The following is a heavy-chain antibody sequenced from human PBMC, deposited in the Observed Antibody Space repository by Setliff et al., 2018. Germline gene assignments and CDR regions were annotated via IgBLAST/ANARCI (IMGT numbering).Heavy chain of an antibody. CDR3: ARDRQYCSSTSCYTSYFYYYAMDI. CDR1: GGSISDYY. D-gene: IGHD2-2*02. V-gene: IGHV4-34*01. J-gene: IGHJ6*02. CDR2: INHSGGT. Sequence: SETLSLTCGGYGGSISDYYWSWIRQPPGKGLEWIGEINHSGGTNYNPSLKSRVTISLDTSTNHVSLKLSSVTAADTAVYYCARDRQYCSSTSCYTSYFYYYAMDIWGQGTTVTVSS.